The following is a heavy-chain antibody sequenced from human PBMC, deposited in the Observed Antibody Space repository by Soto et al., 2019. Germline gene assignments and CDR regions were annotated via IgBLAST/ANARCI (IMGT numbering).Heavy chain of an antibody. J-gene: IGHJ4*02. CDR2: ISYDGSNK. Sequence: QVQLVESGGGVVQPGRSLRLSCAASGFTFSSYAMHWVRQAPGKGLEWVAVISYDGSNKYYADSVKGRFTISRDNSKNTLYLQMNSLRAEDTAVYYCVVGYDSSGYYQVDYWGQGTLVTVSS. D-gene: IGHD3-22*01. CDR1: GFTFSSYA. CDR3: VVGYDSSGYYQVDY. V-gene: IGHV3-30-3*01.